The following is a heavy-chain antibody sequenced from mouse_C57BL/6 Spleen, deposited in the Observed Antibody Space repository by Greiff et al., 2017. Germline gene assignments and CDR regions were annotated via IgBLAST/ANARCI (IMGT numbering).Heavy chain of an antibody. Sequence: QVTLKESGPGILQSSQTLSLPCSFSGFSLSTSGMGVSWIRQPSGKGLEWLAHIYWDDDKRYNPSLKSRLTISKDTSRNQVFLKITSVDTADTATYYCARRGDDGYPFAYWGQGTLVTVSA. CDR1: GFSLSTSGMG. V-gene: IGHV8-12*01. CDR2: IYWDDDK. CDR3: ARRGDDGYPFAY. D-gene: IGHD2-3*01. J-gene: IGHJ3*01.